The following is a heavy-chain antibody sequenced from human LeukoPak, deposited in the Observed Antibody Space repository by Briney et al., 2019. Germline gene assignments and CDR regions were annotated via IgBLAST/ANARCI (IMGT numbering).Heavy chain of an antibody. D-gene: IGHD1-26*01. Sequence: GGSLRLSCAASGFTFSSYAMSWVRQAPGKGLEWVSTISGSGTSTHYADSVKGRFTISRDISKSTLYLQMDSLRADDTAVYYCAKDWWDEWGQGTLVTVSS. CDR2: ISGSGTST. CDR1: GFTFSSYA. V-gene: IGHV3-23*01. J-gene: IGHJ4*02. CDR3: AKDWWDE.